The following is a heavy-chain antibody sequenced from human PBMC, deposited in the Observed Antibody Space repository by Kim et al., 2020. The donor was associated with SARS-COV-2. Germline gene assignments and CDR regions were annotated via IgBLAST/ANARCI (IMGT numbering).Heavy chain of an antibody. V-gene: IGHV5-51*01. CDR3: ARSFGGLLYYFDY. J-gene: IGHJ4*02. Sequence: YSPSVPGKVPISADKSISTAYLQWSSLKASATATYYCARSFGGLLYYFDYWGQGTLVTVSS. D-gene: IGHD3-10*01.